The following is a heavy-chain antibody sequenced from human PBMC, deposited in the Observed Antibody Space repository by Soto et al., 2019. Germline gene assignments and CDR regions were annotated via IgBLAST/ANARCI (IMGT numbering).Heavy chain of an antibody. CDR3: ARPSHSPSETGSYYYGMDV. V-gene: IGHV1-46*01. CDR2: INPSGGST. CDR1: GYTFTSYY. D-gene: IGHD1-26*01. Sequence: ASVEVSCKASGYTFTSYYMHWVRQAPGQGLEWMGIINPSGGSTSYAQKFQGRVTMTRDTSTSTVYMELSSLRSEDTAVYYCARPSHSPSETGSYYYGMDVWGQGTTVTVSS. J-gene: IGHJ6*02.